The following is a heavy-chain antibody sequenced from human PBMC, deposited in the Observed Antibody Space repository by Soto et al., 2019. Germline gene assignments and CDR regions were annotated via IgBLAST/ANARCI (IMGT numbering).Heavy chain of an antibody. D-gene: IGHD2-8*01. Sequence: QVQLVQSGAEVKKPGASVKVSCKASGYTFSNYGISWVRQAPGHGLEWMGWITTYNGNTNYAQNLQGRVTMTTDTYTSTAYMELRSLRTDDTAVYYCARIPNERGGWFDPWGQGTLVTVSS. CDR3: ARIPNERGGWFDP. CDR1: GYTFSNYG. CDR2: ITTYNGNT. J-gene: IGHJ5*02. V-gene: IGHV1-18*01.